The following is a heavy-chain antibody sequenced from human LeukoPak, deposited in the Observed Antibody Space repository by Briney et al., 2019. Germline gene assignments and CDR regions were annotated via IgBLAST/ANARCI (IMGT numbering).Heavy chain of an antibody. Sequence: SETLSLTCTVSGDSLSRSSWSWIRQSPGGGLEWIGHMFYGGTTNHNAALKGRVTMSMVTSKDQFSLSLSCVTAADTAVYYCARVKAVRFRGTLRGTHSDYWGQGTLVTVSS. CDR2: MFYGGTT. D-gene: IGHD3-10*01. CDR3: ARVKAVRFRGTLRGTHSDY. V-gene: IGHV4-59*08. CDR1: GDSLSRSS. J-gene: IGHJ4*02.